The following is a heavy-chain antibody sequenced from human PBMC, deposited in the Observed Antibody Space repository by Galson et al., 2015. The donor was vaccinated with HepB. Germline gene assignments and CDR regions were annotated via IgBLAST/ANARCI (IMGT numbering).Heavy chain of an antibody. CDR1: GYTFTSYY. J-gene: IGHJ4*02. D-gene: IGHD3-10*01. CDR3: ARDRYSGDGSGSYSFDY. CDR2: INPGGGST. V-gene: IGHV1-46*01. Sequence: SCKASGYTFTSYYMHWVRQAPGQGLEWMGIINPGGGSTSYAQKFQGRVTMTRGTSTSTVYMELSSLRSEDTAVYYCARDRYSGDGSGSYSFDYWGQGTLVTVSS.